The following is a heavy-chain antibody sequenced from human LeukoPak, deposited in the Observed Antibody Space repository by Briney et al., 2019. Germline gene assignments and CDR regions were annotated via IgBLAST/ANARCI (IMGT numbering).Heavy chain of an antibody. V-gene: IGHV3-23*01. J-gene: IGHJ1*01. CDR2: ISGSAIST. CDR3: AIRGELAAAGTEEYFQH. Sequence: GGSLRLSCAGSGFTFSSYAMSWVRQAPGKGLEWVSSISGSAISTYFADSVKGRFTISRDNSKNTLYLQMNSLRAEDTAVYYCAIRGELAAAGTEEYFQHWGQGTLVTVSS. CDR1: GFTFSSYA. D-gene: IGHD6-13*01.